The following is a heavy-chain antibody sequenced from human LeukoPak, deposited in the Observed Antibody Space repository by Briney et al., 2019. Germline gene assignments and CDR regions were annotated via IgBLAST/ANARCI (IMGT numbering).Heavy chain of an antibody. CDR2: ISHSEST. Sequence: PSETLSLTCAVYGGSFSGYYWSWIRQPPGKGLEWIGEISHSESTNYNPSLKSRVTISVDTSKNQFSLKLSSVTAADTAVYYCARGSIRPPSHFDYWGQGTLVTVSS. CDR3: ARGSIRPPSHFDY. D-gene: IGHD1-1*01. CDR1: GGSFSGYY. J-gene: IGHJ4*02. V-gene: IGHV4-34*01.